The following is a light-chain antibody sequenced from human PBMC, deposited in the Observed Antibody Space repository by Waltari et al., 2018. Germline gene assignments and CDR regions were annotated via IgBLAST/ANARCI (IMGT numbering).Light chain of an antibody. V-gene: IGLV2-8*01. J-gene: IGLJ1*01. CDR3: NSYAGGDILYV. CDR2: DVR. CDR1: SSHVGAYTF. Sequence: QSALTQPPSASGSPGQSITISCTGTSSHVGAYTFVSWYQQHPGKAPKLIIFDVRKRPSGVPDRFSGSKSGNTASLTVSGLQAEDEADYYCNSYAGGDILYVFGTGTRVTVL.